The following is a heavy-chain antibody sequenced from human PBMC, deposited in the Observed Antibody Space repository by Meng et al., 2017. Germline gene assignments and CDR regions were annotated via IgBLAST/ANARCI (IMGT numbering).Heavy chain of an antibody. V-gene: IGHV4-31*03. CDR1: GGSISSCGYY. Sequence: VQLQESGPGLVKPSQTLSLTCTVSGGSISSCGYYWSWIRQHPGKGLEWIGYIYYSGSTYYNPSLKSRVTISVDTSKNQFSLKLSSVTAADTAVYYCARGPLVHQYFDYWGQGTLVTVSS. J-gene: IGHJ4*02. CDR3: ARGPLVHQYFDY. CDR2: IYYSGST. D-gene: IGHD6-13*01.